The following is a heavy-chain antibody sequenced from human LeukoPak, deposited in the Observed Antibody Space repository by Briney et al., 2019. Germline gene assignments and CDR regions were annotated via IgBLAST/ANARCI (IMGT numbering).Heavy chain of an antibody. CDR1: GVSISSSNSY. CDR2: IYYSGNT. J-gene: IGHJ4*02. V-gene: IGHV4-39*01. Sequence: SETLSLTCTVSGVSISSSNSYWGWIRQPPGKGLEWIGSIYYSGNTYYNASLKSRVTISVDTSKNQFSLKLTSVTAADTAVYYCARQTGSGLLTLPGGQGTLVTVSS. D-gene: IGHD3-10*01. CDR3: ARQTGSGLLTLP.